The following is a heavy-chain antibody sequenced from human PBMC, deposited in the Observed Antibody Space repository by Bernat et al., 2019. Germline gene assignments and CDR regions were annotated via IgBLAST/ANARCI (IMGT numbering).Heavy chain of an antibody. CDR2: ISYDGSNK. CDR1: GFTFRSYG. CDR3: AKGITTSSYYYYYYMDV. D-gene: IGHD4-11*01. V-gene: IGHV3-30*18. J-gene: IGHJ6*03. Sequence: QVQLVESGGGVVQPGRSLRLSCAASGFTFRSYGMHWVRQAPGKGLEWVAVISYDGSNKYYADSVKGRFTISRDNSKNTLYLQMNSLRAEDTAVYYCAKGITTSSYYYYYYMDVWGKGTTVTVSS.